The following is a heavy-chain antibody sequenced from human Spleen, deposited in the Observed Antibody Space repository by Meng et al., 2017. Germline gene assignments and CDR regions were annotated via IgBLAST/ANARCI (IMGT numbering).Heavy chain of an antibody. D-gene: IGHD2-15*01. Sequence: SETLSLTCAVYGGSFSGYYWSWIRQPPGKGLEWIGEINHSGSTNYNPSLKSRVTISVDTSKNQFSLKLSSVTAADTAVYYCARLPVVVVAATLSVVDHWGQGTLVTVSS. CDR3: ARLPVVVVAATLSVVDH. V-gene: IGHV4-34*01. CDR2: INHSGST. CDR1: GGSFSGYY. J-gene: IGHJ4*02.